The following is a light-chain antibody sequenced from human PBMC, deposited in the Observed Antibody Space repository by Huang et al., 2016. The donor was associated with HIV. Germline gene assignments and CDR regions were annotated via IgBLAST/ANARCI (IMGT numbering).Light chain of an antibody. V-gene: IGKV1-33*01. J-gene: IGKJ2*01. CDR3: QQYDNLPPYT. Sequence: DIQMTQSPSSLSASVGDRVTITCQASQDISNYLNWYQQKPGKAPKLLIYDASNLETGVPARCSGSGSGTDFTFTISSLQPEDSATYYCQQYDNLPPYTFGQGTKLEIK. CDR2: DAS. CDR1: QDISNY.